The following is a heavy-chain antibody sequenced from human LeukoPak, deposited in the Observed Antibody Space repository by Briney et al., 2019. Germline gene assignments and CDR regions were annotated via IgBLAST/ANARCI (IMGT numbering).Heavy chain of an antibody. Sequence: PGGSLRLSCVASGFSFSGSDMHWVRQASGKGLEWVGRIRSKAKSYATEYAAAVKGRFTISRDDPKNTAYLQMNSLETEDTAVYYCIRHNPDGVLPNWFDPWGQGTLVTVSS. J-gene: IGHJ5*02. CDR3: IRHNPDGVLPNWFDP. CDR2: IRSKAKSYAT. V-gene: IGHV3-73*01. D-gene: IGHD3-10*01. CDR1: GFSFSGSD.